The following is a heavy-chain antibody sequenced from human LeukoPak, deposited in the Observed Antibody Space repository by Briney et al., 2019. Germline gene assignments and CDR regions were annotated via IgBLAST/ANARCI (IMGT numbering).Heavy chain of an antibody. Sequence: PGGSLRLSCAASGFTFSSYAMSWVRQAPGKGLEWVSAISGSGGSTYYADSVKGRFTISRDNSKNTLYLQMYSLRAEDTAVYYCAKDYDGCSGGSCLHNWFDPWGQGTRVTVSS. J-gene: IGHJ5*02. CDR2: ISGSGGST. D-gene: IGHD2-15*01. V-gene: IGHV3-23*01. CDR3: AKDYDGCSGGSCLHNWFDP. CDR1: GFTFSSYA.